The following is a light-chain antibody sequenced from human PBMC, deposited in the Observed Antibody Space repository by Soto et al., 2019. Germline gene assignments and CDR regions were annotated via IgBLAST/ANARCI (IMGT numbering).Light chain of an antibody. CDR2: YTS. CDR1: QSVGTN. Sequence: EIVMTQSPATLSVSPGERATLSCRASQSVGTNLAWYQQKPGQAPRLVIYYTSTRATGIPARFSASGSGTEFTLTISSLQSEDCAVYYCQQFSHWLTTFGQGTKLEIK. CDR3: QQFSHWLTT. V-gene: IGKV3-15*01. J-gene: IGKJ2*01.